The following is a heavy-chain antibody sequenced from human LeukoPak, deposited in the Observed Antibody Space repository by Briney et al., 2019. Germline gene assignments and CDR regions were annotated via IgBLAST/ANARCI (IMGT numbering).Heavy chain of an antibody. CDR1: GYTFTSYG. Sequence: GASVKVSCKASGYTFTSYGISWVRQAPGQGLEWMGWISAYNGNTNYAQKLQGRVTMTTDTSTSTAYMELRSLRSDDTAVYYCARRIPPTYYYDSSGYYSYYYYYMDVCGKGTTVTVSS. J-gene: IGHJ6*03. D-gene: IGHD3-22*01. CDR3: ARRIPPTYYYDSSGYYSYYYYYMDV. CDR2: ISAYNGNT. V-gene: IGHV1-18*01.